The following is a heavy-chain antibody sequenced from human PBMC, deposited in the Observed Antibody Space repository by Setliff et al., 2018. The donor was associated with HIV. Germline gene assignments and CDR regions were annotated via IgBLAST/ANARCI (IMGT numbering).Heavy chain of an antibody. V-gene: IGHV4-59*12. D-gene: IGHD2-21*01. J-gene: IGHJ4*02. CDR2: IYYSGST. Sequence: PSETLSLTCTVSGGSISSYYWSWIRQPPGKGLEWIGYIYYSGSTNYNPSHKSRVTISVDTSKNQFSLKLTSMTAADTAVYYCALRRYSSWARFDSWGQGTLVTVSS. CDR3: ALRRYSSWARFDS. CDR1: GGSISSYY.